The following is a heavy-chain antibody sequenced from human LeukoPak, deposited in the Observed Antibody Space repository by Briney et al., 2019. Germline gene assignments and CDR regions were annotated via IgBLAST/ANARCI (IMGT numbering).Heavy chain of an antibody. CDR1: GFTFDDYA. J-gene: IGHJ4*02. D-gene: IGHD5-12*01. CDR2: ISWNSGSI. V-gene: IGHV3-9*01. Sequence: GGSLRLSCAASGFTFDDYAMHWVRQAPGEGLEWVSGISWNSGSIGYADSVKGRFTISRDNAKNSLYLQMNSLRAEDTALYYCAKDDGNGYTPGGYYFDYWGQGTLVTVSS. CDR3: AKDDGNGYTPGGYYFDY.